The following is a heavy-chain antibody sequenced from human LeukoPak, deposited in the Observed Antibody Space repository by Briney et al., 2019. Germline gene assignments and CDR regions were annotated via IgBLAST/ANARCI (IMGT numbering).Heavy chain of an antibody. Sequence: ASVKVSCKASGYTFTSYAMHWVRQAPGQRLEWMGWINAGNGNTKYSRKFQGRVTITRDTSASTAYMELSSLRSEDTAVYYCARGGYSSSWDFDYWGQGTLVTVSS. CDR2: INAGNGNT. V-gene: IGHV1-3*01. CDR3: ARGGYSSSWDFDY. J-gene: IGHJ4*02. D-gene: IGHD6-13*01. CDR1: GYTFTSYA.